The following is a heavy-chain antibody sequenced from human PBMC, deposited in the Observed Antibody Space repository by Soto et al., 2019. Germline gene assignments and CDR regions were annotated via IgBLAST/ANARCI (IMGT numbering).Heavy chain of an antibody. J-gene: IGHJ5*02. V-gene: IGHV4-31*03. CDR3: ARAPALGWFDP. CDR2: IYYRGST. Sequence: QVQLQESGPGLVKPSQTLSLTCTVSGGSISSGGYYWSWIRQHPGKGLEWIGYIYYRGSTYYNPSLKSRVTISVDKTKNQFSLKLSSVTAADTAVYYCARAPALGWFDPWGQGTLVTVSS. CDR1: GGSISSGGYY.